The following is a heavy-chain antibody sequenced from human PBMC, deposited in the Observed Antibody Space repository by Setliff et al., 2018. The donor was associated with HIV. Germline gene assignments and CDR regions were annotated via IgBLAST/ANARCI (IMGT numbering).Heavy chain of an antibody. J-gene: IGHJ4*02. D-gene: IGHD3-22*01. Sequence: SETLSLTCAVSGGSISSNWWSWVRQSPGKGLEWIGRLYSSGSTNFNPSLKSRVSISVDTSKNQFSLKLNSVTAADTAVYYCGGNGYYSIDYWGQGTLVTVSS. CDR1: GGSISSNW. CDR3: GGNGYYSIDY. CDR2: LYSSGST. V-gene: IGHV4-4*07.